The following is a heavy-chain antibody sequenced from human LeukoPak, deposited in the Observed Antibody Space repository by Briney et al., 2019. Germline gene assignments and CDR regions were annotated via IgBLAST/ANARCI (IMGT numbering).Heavy chain of an antibody. CDR1: GFTFSSYA. J-gene: IGHJ4*02. CDR2: ISGSGGST. V-gene: IGHV3-23*01. Sequence: GGSLRLSCAASGFTFSSYAMSWVRQAPGKGLEWVSAISGSGGSTYYADSVKGRFTISRDNSKNTLYLQMNSLRAEDTAVYYCARGLGSRYSSSWTSYYFDYWGQGTLVTVSS. D-gene: IGHD6-13*01. CDR3: ARGLGSRYSSSWTSYYFDY.